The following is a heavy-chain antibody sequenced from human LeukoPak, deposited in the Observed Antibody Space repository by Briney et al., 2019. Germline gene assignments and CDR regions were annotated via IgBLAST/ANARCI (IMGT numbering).Heavy chain of an antibody. CDR3: ARVGIMGSDYYYGMDV. V-gene: IGHV3-53*01. CDR2: IYSGGST. D-gene: IGHD2-8*01. CDR1: AFTISSNY. Sequence: GGSLRLSCAASAFTISSNYMSWVRQAPGKGLEWDSVIYSGGSTYYADSVKGRFTISRDNSKNTLYLQMNSLRAEDTAVYYCARVGIMGSDYYYGMDVWGQGTTVTVSS. J-gene: IGHJ6*02.